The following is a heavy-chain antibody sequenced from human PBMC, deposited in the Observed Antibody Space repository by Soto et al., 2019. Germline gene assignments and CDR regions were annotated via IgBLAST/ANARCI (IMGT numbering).Heavy chain of an antibody. J-gene: IGHJ4*02. V-gene: IGHV4-31*03. D-gene: IGHD6-19*01. CDR3: ARATPAVAGI. Sequence: SETLSLTCTVSGGSISSGGYYWSWIRQHPGKGLEWIGYIYYSGSTYYNPSLKSRVTISVDTSKNQFSLKLSSVTAADTAVCYCARATPAVAGIWGQGTLVTVSS. CDR2: IYYSGST. CDR1: GGSISSGGYY.